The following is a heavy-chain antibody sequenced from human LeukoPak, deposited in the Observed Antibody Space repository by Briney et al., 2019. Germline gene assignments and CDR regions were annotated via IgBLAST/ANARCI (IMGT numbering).Heavy chain of an antibody. CDR3: ARHPAYYYGMDV. CDR2: IYYSGST. CDR1: GGSISSYY. D-gene: IGHD2-15*01. V-gene: IGHV4-59*08. Sequence: SSETLSLTCTVSGGSISSYYWSWIRQPLGKGLEWIGYIYYSGSTNYNPSLKSRVTISVDTSKNQFSLKLSSVTAADTAVYYCARHPAYYYGMDVWGQGTTVTVSS. J-gene: IGHJ6*02.